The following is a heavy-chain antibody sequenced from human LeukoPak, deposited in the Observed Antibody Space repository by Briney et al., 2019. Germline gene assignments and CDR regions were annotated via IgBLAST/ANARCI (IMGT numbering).Heavy chain of an antibody. CDR1: GFTFSNYA. CDR3: AKDGRGYCSGGSCSY. D-gene: IGHD2-15*01. J-gene: IGHJ4*02. CDR2: ISGTGGNT. Sequence: PGGSLRLSCAASGFTFSNYAMSWVRQAPGKGLEWVPAISGTGGNTYYADSVKGRFTISRDNSKNTLYLQMNSLRAEDTAVYYCAKDGRGYCSGGSCSYWGQGTLVTVSS. V-gene: IGHV3-23*01.